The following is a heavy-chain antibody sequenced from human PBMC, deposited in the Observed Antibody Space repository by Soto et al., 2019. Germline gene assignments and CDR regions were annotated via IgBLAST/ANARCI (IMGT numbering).Heavy chain of an antibody. CDR3: ARDCCGASCALYYGMDV. CDR2: IKQDGSEK. V-gene: IGHV3-7*01. J-gene: IGHJ6*02. Sequence: EVQLVESGGDLVQPGESLKLSCAASGFTFSSYWMSWVRQAPGKGLEWVANIKQDGSEKYYVDSVKGRFTISRDNAKNXXYLQVNSLRAEDTAVYYCARDCCGASCALYYGMDVWGQGTTVTVSS. CDR1: GFTFSSYW. D-gene: IGHD2-15*01.